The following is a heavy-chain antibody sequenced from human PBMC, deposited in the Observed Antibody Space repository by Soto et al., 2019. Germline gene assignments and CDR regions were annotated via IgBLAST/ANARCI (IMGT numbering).Heavy chain of an antibody. Sequence: SETLFLTFDVSGFSIGSGDYWGWIRQPPGKGLEWIGSIYQSGITYYNPSLKRLVTISVDTSKNQFSLKLSSVTAADTALYYCERGRPEGTITPSDSWAQGTLVTVSS. CDR1: GFSIGSGDY. J-gene: IGHJ4*02. V-gene: IGHV4-38-2*01. D-gene: IGHD1-20*01. CDR2: IYQSGIT. CDR3: ERGRPEGTITPSDS.